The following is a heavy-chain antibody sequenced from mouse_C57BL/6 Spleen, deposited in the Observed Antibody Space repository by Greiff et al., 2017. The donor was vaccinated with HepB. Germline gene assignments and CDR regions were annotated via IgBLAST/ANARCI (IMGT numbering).Heavy chain of an antibody. CDR3: ARTPPYYYGSSEYYAIDY. Sequence: QVQLKQPGAELVRPGSSVKLSCKASGYTFTSYWMDWVKQRPGQGLEWIGNIYPSDSETHYNQKFKDKATLTVDKSSSNAYMQLSSLTSEDSAVYYCARTPPYYYGSSEYYAIDYWGQGTSVTVSS. J-gene: IGHJ4*01. D-gene: IGHD1-1*01. CDR2: IYPSDSET. V-gene: IGHV1-61*01. CDR1: GYTFTSYW.